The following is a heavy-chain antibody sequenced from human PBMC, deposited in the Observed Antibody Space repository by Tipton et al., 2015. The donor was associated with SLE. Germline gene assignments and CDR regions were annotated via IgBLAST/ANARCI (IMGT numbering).Heavy chain of an antibody. CDR3: ASRSHYYDSSGYLWYSDL. CDR2: IYYSGST. Sequence: TLSLTCTVSGGSISSYYWSWIRQPPGKGLEWIGYIYYSGSTNYNPSLKSRVTISVDTSKNQFSLKLSSVTAADTAVYYCASRSHYYDSSGYLWYSDLWGRGTLVTVSS. CDR1: GGSISSYY. J-gene: IGHJ2*01. D-gene: IGHD3-22*01. V-gene: IGHV4-59*12.